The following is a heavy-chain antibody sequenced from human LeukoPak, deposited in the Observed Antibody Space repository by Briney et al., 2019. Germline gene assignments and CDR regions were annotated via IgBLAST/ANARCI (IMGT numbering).Heavy chain of an antibody. CDR3: AKDERNWNYNLASQTYD. CDR1: GFTFSGYA. D-gene: IGHD1-7*01. J-gene: IGHJ4*02. V-gene: IGHV3-23*01. Sequence: GGSLRLSCAASGFTFSGYAMSWVRQAPGKGLEWVSAISGSGVSTYYAESVKGRFTVSRDNSKNTLYLQMSSLRAEDTAVYYCAKDERNWNYNLASQTYDWGQGTLVTVSS. CDR2: ISGSGVST.